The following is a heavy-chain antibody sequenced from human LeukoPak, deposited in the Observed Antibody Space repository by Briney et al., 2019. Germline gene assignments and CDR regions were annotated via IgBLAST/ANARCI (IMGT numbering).Heavy chain of an antibody. V-gene: IGHV3-53*04. Sequence: GRSLRLSCAASGFTVSSSYMNWIRKAPGQGLDRVSVIYSGGSTYYADSVKGRFTISRHNSKNTLYLQMNSLRAEDTAVYYCARADTTRPPWFDYWGQGTLVTVSS. CDR2: IYSGGST. CDR1: GFTVSSSY. D-gene: IGHD1-1*01. CDR3: ARADTTRPPWFDY. J-gene: IGHJ4*02.